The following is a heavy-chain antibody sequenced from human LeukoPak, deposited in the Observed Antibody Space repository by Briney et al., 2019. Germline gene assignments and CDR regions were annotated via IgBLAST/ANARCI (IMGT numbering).Heavy chain of an antibody. Sequence: PSETLSLTCTVSGGSISSYYWSWIRQPPGKGLEWIGYIYYRGSTSYNPSLKSRATLSVDTSKSQFSLKLSSVAAADTAVYYCARLDANYFDYWGQGTLVTVSS. CDR2: IYYRGST. V-gene: IGHV4-59*08. CDR3: ARLDANYFDY. J-gene: IGHJ4*02. CDR1: GGSISSYY. D-gene: IGHD3-16*01.